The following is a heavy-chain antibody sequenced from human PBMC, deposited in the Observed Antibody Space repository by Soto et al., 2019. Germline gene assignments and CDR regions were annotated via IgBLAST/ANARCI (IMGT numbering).Heavy chain of an antibody. Sequence: GGSLRLSCAASGFTFSSYAMSWVRQAPGKGLEWVSAISGSGGSTYFADSVKGRFTISRDNSKNTLYLQMNSLRAEDTAVYYCATSIAARRGPRTTPYYFDYWGQGTLVTVSS. V-gene: IGHV3-23*01. J-gene: IGHJ4*02. CDR2: ISGSGGST. CDR1: GFTFSSYA. D-gene: IGHD6-6*01. CDR3: ATSIAARRGPRTTPYYFDY.